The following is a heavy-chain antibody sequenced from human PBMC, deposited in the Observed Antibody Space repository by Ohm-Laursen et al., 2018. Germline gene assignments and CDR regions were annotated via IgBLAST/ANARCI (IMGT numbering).Heavy chain of an antibody. D-gene: IGHD3-22*01. CDR2: ISETGSHI. CDR3: ARDSSGSFYYYYGMDV. CDR1: GFTLSSYD. V-gene: IGHV3-21*01. Sequence: SLRLSCTASGFTLSSYDMNWVRQAPGKGLEWISYISETGSHIYDADSMRGRFTVARDNAKNLLYLQLNSLRAEDTAVYYCARDSSGSFYYYYGMDVWGQGTTVTVSS. J-gene: IGHJ6*02.